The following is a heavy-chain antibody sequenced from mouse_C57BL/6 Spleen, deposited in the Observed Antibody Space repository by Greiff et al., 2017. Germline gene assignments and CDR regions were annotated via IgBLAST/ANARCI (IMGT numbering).Heavy chain of an antibody. Sequence: QVHVKQPGTELVKPGASVKLSCKASGYTFTSYWMHWVKQRPGQGLEWIGNINPSNGGTNYNEKFKSKATLTVDKSSSTAYMQLSSLTSEDSAVYYCARGAYYSNYEWFAYWGQGTLVTVSA. CDR1: GYTFTSYW. CDR2: INPSNGGT. J-gene: IGHJ3*01. CDR3: ARGAYYSNYEWFAY. D-gene: IGHD2-5*01. V-gene: IGHV1-53*01.